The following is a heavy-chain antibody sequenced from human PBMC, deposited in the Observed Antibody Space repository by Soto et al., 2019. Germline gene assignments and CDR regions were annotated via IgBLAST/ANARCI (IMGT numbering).Heavy chain of an antibody. V-gene: IGHV3-33*01. J-gene: IGHJ6*02. Sequence: HPGGSLRLSCAASGFTFSSYGMHWVRQAPGKGLEWVAVIWYDGSNKYYADSVKGRFTISRDNSKNTLYLQMNSLRAEDTAVYYCARDFLPAGGFGGVIGIYYYGMDVWGQGTTVTVSS. D-gene: IGHD3-16*01. CDR3: ARDFLPAGGFGGVIGIYYYGMDV. CDR2: IWYDGSNK. CDR1: GFTFSSYG.